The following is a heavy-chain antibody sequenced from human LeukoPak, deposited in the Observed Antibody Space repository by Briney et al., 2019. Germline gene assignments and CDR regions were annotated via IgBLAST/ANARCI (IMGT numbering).Heavy chain of an antibody. D-gene: IGHD2-2*01. CDR2: IYPGDSDT. Sequence: GESLKISCRGSGYSFTTYWIGWVRQMPGKGLEWMWLIYPGDSDTRYTPSFQGQVTMSADKSINTAYLQWSSLKASDTAMYYCARRQGCSSTSCPPDYWGQGTLVTVSP. V-gene: IGHV5-51*01. CDR1: GYSFTTYW. J-gene: IGHJ4*02. CDR3: ARRQGCSSTSCPPDY.